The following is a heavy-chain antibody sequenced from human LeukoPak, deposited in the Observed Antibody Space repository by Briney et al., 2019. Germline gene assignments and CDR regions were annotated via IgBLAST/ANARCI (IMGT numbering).Heavy chain of an antibody. J-gene: IGHJ4*02. CDR2: ISSSSSYI. CDR3: ARDSGKEVDY. CDR1: GFTFSSYS. V-gene: IGHV3-21*01. Sequence: GGSLRLSCAASGFTFSSYSMNWVRQAPGKGLEWVSSISSSSSYIYYADSVKGRFTNSRDNAKNSLYLQMNSLRAEDTAVYYCARDSGKEVDYWGQGTLVTVSS.